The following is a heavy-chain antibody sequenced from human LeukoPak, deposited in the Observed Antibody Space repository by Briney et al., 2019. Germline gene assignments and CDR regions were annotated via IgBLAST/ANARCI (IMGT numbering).Heavy chain of an antibody. CDR2: IYSGGAT. CDR1: GFTVTSNY. CDR3: ARSYSNSWRYNAFEI. D-gene: IGHD6-13*01. V-gene: IGHV3-53*01. J-gene: IGHJ3*02. Sequence: GGSLRLSCAASGFTVTSNYMSWVRQAPGKGLEWVSVIYSGGATYYADSVKGRFTISRDNSKNTLYLQMNSLRAEDTAVYYCARSYSNSWRYNAFEIWGQGTVVTVSS.